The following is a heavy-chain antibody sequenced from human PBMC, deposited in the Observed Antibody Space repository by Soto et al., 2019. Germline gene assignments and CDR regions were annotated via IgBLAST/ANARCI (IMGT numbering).Heavy chain of an antibody. CDR2: ITGPSTTI. D-gene: IGHD2-8*01. Sequence: EVQLVESGGGLVQPGGPLRLSCAGSGFIFSTYTMNWVRQAPGKGLEWLAYITGPSTTISYRDGVKGRFTISSDNAKRSLFLRLDILRNDDTAVYYCARSRARGVHYGLDVWGPGTTVTLSS. CDR3: ARSRARGVHYGLDV. J-gene: IGHJ6*02. V-gene: IGHV3-48*02. CDR1: GFIFSTYT.